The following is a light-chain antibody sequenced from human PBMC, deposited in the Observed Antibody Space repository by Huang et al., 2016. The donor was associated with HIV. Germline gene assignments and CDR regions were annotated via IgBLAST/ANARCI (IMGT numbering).Light chain of an antibody. V-gene: IGKV1-39*01. CDR2: GAS. J-gene: IGKJ5*01. Sequence: DIQMTQSPSSLSASVGDTVTITCRASRSINSHLNWYQQRPGRAPTLLIYGASSVQSGVPSRFRGSGSATDYTLRISSLQPEDFATYFCQQSYSSHTFGQGTRLEIK. CDR1: RSINSH. CDR3: QQSYSSHT.